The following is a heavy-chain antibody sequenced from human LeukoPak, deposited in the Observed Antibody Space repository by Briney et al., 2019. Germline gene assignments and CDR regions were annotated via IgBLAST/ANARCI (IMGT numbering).Heavy chain of an antibody. J-gene: IGHJ5*02. D-gene: IGHD5-12*01. Sequence: ASVKVSCKASGYTFTSYAMHWVRRAPGQRLEWMGWINAGNGDTKYSQKFQGRVTITRDTSASTAYMELSSLRSEDTAVYYCARVRGIVATTNNWFDPWGQGTLVTVSS. CDR1: GYTFTSYA. V-gene: IGHV1-3*01. CDR2: INAGNGDT. CDR3: ARVRGIVATTNNWFDP.